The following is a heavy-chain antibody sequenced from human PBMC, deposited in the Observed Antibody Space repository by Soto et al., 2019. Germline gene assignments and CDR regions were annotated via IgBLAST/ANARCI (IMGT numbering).Heavy chain of an antibody. CDR3: ARSRLAAPPFFDF. Sequence: QITLKESGPSVVKPTQTLTLTCTFSGFSLTTNGMGVSWIRQPPGKAPEWLALIYWHDEKRFSPSLKSRLTIDKDTSKNHVVLTLTNVDPVDTATYFCARSRLAAPPFFDFWGQGILVTVSS. CDR1: GFSLTTNGMG. CDR2: IYWHDEK. V-gene: IGHV2-5*01. J-gene: IGHJ4*02. D-gene: IGHD6-6*01.